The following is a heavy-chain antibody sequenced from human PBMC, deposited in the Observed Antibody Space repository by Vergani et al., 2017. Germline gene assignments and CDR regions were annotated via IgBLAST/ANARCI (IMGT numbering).Heavy chain of an antibody. Sequence: QVQLVESGGGVVQPGGSLRLSCAASGFTLSNYGMHWVRQAPGTGLEWVAFIRYDGSNTYYADSVKGRFTISRDDSKNTLYLQMNSLRTEDTAVYYCAKRYVNTVAATFSGLLFDSRGQGTLVTVSS. D-gene: IGHD5-12*01. CDR1: GFTLSNYG. J-gene: IGHJ4*02. CDR2: IRYDGSNT. CDR3: AKRYVNTVAATFSGLLFDS. V-gene: IGHV3-30*02.